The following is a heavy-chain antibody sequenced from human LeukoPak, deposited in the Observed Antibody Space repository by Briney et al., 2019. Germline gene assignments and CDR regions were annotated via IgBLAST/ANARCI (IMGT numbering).Heavy chain of an antibody. CDR3: AKASGWGRYYFDY. V-gene: IGHV3-23*01. CDR2: ISGSGGST. D-gene: IGHD3-16*01. J-gene: IGHJ4*02. Sequence: GGSLRLSCAASGFTFSSYAMSWVRQAPGKGLEWVSAISGSGGSTYYADSVKGRFTISRDNSKNTLYLQMNSLRAEGTAVYYCAKASGWGRYYFDYWGQGTLVTVSS. CDR1: GFTFSSYA.